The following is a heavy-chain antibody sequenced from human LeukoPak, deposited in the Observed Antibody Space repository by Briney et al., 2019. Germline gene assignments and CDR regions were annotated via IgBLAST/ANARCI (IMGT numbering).Heavy chain of an antibody. CDR1: GFTFSSYE. V-gene: IGHV3-48*03. CDR3: AKDKSSRYGSGSHDY. CDR2: ISSSGSTI. Sequence: SGGSLRLSCAASGFTFSSYEMNWVRQAPGKGLEWVSYISSSGSTIYYADSVKGRFTISRDNAKNSLYLQMNSLRAEDTAVYYCAKDKSSRYGSGSHDYWGQGTLVTVSS. D-gene: IGHD3-10*01. J-gene: IGHJ4*02.